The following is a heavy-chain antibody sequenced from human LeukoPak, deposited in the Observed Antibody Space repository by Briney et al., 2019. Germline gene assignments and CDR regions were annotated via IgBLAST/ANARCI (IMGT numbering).Heavy chain of an antibody. CDR3: ARDRRYSSSWYSPFDY. D-gene: IGHD6-13*01. Sequence: SETLSLTCAVYGGSFSGYYWSWIRQPPGKGLEWIGEINHSGSTNYNPSLKSRVTISVDTSKNQFSLKLSSVTAADTAVYYCARDRRYSSSWYSPFDYWGQGTLVTVSS. V-gene: IGHV4-34*01. CDR2: INHSGST. J-gene: IGHJ4*02. CDR1: GGSFSGYY.